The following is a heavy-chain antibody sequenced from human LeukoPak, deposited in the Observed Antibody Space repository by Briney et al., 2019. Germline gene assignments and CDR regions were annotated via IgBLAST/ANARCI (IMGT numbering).Heavy chain of an antibody. CDR2: IHSGGNT. Sequence: GGSLRLSCAASGFTVSDIYITWVRQSPGKGLEWVSLIHSGGNTYYADSANGRFTISRDNSKNTLYLQMNSLTVEDTAVYYCAREVGTSPGLDDWGQGTLVTVSS. CDR3: AREVGTSPGLDD. D-gene: IGHD2-2*01. CDR1: GFTVSDIY. V-gene: IGHV3-66*02. J-gene: IGHJ4*02.